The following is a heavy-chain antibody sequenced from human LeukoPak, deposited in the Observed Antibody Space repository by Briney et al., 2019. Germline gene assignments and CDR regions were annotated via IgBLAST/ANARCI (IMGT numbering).Heavy chain of an antibody. Sequence: GGSLRLSCAASGFTFSSYEMNWVHQAPGKGLEWVSYISSSGSTIYYADSVKGRFTISRDNAKNSLYLQMNSLRAEDTAVYYCARDFSLGFVELFTRKYSGFDYWGQGTLVTVSS. CDR2: ISSSGSTI. CDR1: GFTFSSYE. CDR3: ARDFSLGFVELFTRKYSGFDY. J-gene: IGHJ4*02. V-gene: IGHV3-48*03. D-gene: IGHD3-10*01.